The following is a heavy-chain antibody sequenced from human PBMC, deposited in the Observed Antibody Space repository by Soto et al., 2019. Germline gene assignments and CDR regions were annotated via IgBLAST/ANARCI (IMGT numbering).Heavy chain of an antibody. CDR2: IYSGGST. D-gene: IGHD7-27*01. Sequence: EVQLVESGGGLVQPGGSLRLSCAASGFTVSSNYMSWVRQAPGKGLEWVSVIYSGGSTYYADSVKGRFTISRHNSKNSFYLQMSSLSAEETAVYYCANLPGDGYWGQVTLVTVSS. CDR1: GFTVSSNY. CDR3: ANLPGDGY. V-gene: IGHV3-53*04. J-gene: IGHJ4*02.